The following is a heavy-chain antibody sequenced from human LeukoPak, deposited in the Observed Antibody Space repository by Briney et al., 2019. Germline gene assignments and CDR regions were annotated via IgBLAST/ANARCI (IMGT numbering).Heavy chain of an antibody. CDR3: ARAGYFDSSGFYAPDAFDI. D-gene: IGHD3-22*01. J-gene: IGHJ3*02. V-gene: IGHV3-33*01. CDR2: IWYDGSNK. CDR1: GFTFSSYG. Sequence: GGSLRLSCAASGFTFSSYGMHWVRQAPGEGLEWVAVIWYDGSNKYYADSVKGRFTISRDNSKNTLYLQMNSLRVGDTAVYYCARAGYFDSSGFYAPDAFDIWGQGTVVTVSS.